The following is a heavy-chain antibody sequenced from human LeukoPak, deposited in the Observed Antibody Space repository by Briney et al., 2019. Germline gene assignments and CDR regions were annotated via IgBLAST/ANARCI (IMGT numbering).Heavy chain of an antibody. CDR2: IYYSGST. CDR3: ASSYGSGSYYVFDY. CDR1: GGSISSHY. J-gene: IGHJ4*02. V-gene: IGHV4-59*11. D-gene: IGHD3-10*01. Sequence: SETLSLTCTVSGGSISSHYWSWIRQPPGKGLEWIGYIYYSGSTNYNPSLKSRVTISVDTSKNQFSLKLSSVTAADTAVYYCASSYGSGSYYVFDYWGQGTLVTVSS.